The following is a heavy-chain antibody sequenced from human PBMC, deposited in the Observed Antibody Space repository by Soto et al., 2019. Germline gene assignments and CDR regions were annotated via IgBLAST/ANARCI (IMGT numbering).Heavy chain of an antibody. CDR3: ARRVVWEGKQPFPDL. D-gene: IGHD1-26*01. Sequence: QVQVVQSGAEVKKPGASVKVSCKTSGYTFTAYGVTWVRQAPGQGLEWMGWINPFNGNKNFAQMFEGRVTMTTDTSTNTAYLELRNLRFDDTAVYYCARRVVWEGKQPFPDLWGQGTLVSVSS. CDR1: GYTFTAYG. V-gene: IGHV1-18*01. J-gene: IGHJ5*02. CDR2: INPFNGNK.